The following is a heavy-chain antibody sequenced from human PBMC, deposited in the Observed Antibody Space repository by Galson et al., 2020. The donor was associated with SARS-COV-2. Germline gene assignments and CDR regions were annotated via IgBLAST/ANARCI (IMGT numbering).Heavy chain of an antibody. V-gene: IGHV4-59*08. J-gene: IGHJ4*02. CDR2: IYYSGST. D-gene: IGHD3-22*01. CDR1: GGSISSYY. CDR3: ARRRDYYDSSGYFVGYFGGYFDY. Sequence: ETSETLSLTCTVSGGSISSYYWSWIRQPPGKGLEWIGYIYYSGSTNYNPSLKSRVTISVDTSKNQFSLKLSSVTAADTAVYYCARRRDYYDSSGYFVGYFGGYFDYWGQGTLVTVSS.